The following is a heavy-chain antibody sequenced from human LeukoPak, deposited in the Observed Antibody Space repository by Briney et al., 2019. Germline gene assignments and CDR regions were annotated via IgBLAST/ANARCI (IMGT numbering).Heavy chain of an antibody. Sequence: ASVKVSCKASGYTFTSYGISWMRQAPGQGLEWMGWISAYNGNTNYAQKLQGRVTMTTDTSTSTAYMELRSLRSDDTAVYYCARPNSSGYYYMLDYWGQGTLVTVSS. CDR1: GYTFTSYG. J-gene: IGHJ4*02. CDR3: ARPNSSGYYYMLDY. CDR2: ISAYNGNT. V-gene: IGHV1-18*01. D-gene: IGHD3-22*01.